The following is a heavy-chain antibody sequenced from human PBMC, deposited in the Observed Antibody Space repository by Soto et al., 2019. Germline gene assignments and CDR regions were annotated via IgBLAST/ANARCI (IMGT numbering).Heavy chain of an antibody. CDR3: AHTMITFGGVIVGLDY. D-gene: IGHD3-16*02. CDR1: GFSLSTSGVG. CDR2: IYWDDDK. V-gene: IGHV2-5*02. Sequence: QITLKESGPTLVKPTQTLTLTCTFSGFSLSTSGVGVGWIRQPPGKALEWLALIYWDDDKRYSPSLKSRLTITKDTSTNQVVLTMTNMDPVDTATYYCAHTMITFGGVIVGLDYWGQGTLVTVSS. J-gene: IGHJ4*02.